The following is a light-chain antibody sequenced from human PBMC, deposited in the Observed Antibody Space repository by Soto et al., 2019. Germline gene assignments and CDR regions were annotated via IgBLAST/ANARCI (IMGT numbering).Light chain of an antibody. CDR2: GAS. CDR3: QQYNTWPPAT. Sequence: EIVMTQSPATLSVSPGERATLSCRASQSVSSNLAWYQQKPGQAPRLLIYGASTRATGIPARFSGSGSGTEFTLTLSSLQSEDFVVYYCQQYNTWPPATFGGGTKVEIK. CDR1: QSVSSN. J-gene: IGKJ4*01. V-gene: IGKV3-15*01.